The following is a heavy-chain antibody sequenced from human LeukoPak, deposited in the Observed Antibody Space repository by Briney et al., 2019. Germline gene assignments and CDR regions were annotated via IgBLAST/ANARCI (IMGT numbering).Heavy chain of an antibody. J-gene: IGHJ6*03. CDR2: IIPIFGTA. V-gene: IGHV1-69*05. D-gene: IGHD5-24*01. CDR1: GGTFSSYA. Sequence: SVKVSCKASGGTFSSYAISWVRQAPGQGLEWMGRIIPIFGTANYAQKFQGRVTITTDESTSTAYMELSSLRSEDTAVYYCARDRKMAANYYYYYYMDVWGKGTTVTVSS. CDR3: ARDRKMAANYYYYYYMDV.